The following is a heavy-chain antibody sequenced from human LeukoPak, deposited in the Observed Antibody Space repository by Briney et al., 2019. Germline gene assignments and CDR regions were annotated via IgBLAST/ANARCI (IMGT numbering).Heavy chain of an antibody. J-gene: IGHJ3*01. CDR1: GGSISSGGYY. Sequence: SETLSLTRAVSGGSISSGGYYWSWIRQPPGKGLEWIGYIYHSGSTYYNPSLKSRVTISVDRSKNQFSLKLSSVTAADTAVYYCARGRGYSYGFWGQGTMVTVSS. D-gene: IGHD5-18*01. CDR3: ARGRGYSYGF. CDR2: IYHSGST. V-gene: IGHV4-30-2*01.